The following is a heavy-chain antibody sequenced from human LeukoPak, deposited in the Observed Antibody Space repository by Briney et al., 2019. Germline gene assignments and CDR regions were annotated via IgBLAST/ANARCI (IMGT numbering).Heavy chain of an antibody. J-gene: IGHJ4*02. D-gene: IGHD3-22*01. Sequence: GGSLRLSCAASGFTFGSYAVTWVRQAPGKGLEWVSGISGSGGSTYYADSVKGRFTVSRDNSKNSLYLQMNSLRAEDTAVYYCAREYYYDTSGYNYWGQGTLVTVSS. CDR3: AREYYYDTSGYNY. CDR1: GFTFGSYA. CDR2: ISGSGGST. V-gene: IGHV3-23*01.